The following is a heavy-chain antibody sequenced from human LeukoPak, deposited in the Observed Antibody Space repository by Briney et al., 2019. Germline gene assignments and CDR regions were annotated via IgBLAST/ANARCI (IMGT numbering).Heavy chain of an antibody. J-gene: IGHJ1*01. CDR1: GFTFSSYG. D-gene: IGHD6-19*01. V-gene: IGHV3-30*18. CDR2: ISYDGSNK. CDR3: AKDRIAVAGTEYFQH. Sequence: GRSLRLSCAASGFTFSSYGMHWVRQAPGKGLEWVAVISYDGSNKYYADSVKGRFTISRDNSKNTLYLQMNSLRAEDTAVYYCAKDRIAVAGTEYFQHWGQGTLVTVSS.